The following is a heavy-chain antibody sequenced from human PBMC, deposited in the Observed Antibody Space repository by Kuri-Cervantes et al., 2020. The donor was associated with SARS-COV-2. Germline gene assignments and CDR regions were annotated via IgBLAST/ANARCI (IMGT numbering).Heavy chain of an antibody. J-gene: IGHJ4*02. Sequence: ASVKVSCKASGYTFTDYYIHWVRQAPGQGLEWMGWINPNSGGTNSAQKFQVWVIMTRDTSISTAYMELSRLRSDDTAVYYCTTVTPTSVFDFWGQGTLVTVSS. CDR2: INPNSGGT. V-gene: IGHV1-2*04. CDR1: GYTFTDYY. D-gene: IGHD4-17*01. CDR3: TTVTPTSVFDF.